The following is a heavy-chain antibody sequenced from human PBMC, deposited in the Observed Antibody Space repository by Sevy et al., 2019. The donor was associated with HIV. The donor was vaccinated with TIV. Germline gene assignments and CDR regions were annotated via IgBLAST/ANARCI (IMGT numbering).Heavy chain of an antibody. CDR2: ISSDGNSQ. CDR3: ARDLISGSYSQSLGY. CDR1: GFNFGSHA. J-gene: IGHJ4*02. Sequence: GGSLRLSCAASGFNFGSHAMHWVRQAPGKGLDWVAVISSDGNSQYSADSVKGRFTISRDNSKNTLYLQMDSLRVEDTAVYYCARDLISGSYSQSLGYWGQGTLVTVSS. V-gene: IGHV3-30*04. D-gene: IGHD1-26*01.